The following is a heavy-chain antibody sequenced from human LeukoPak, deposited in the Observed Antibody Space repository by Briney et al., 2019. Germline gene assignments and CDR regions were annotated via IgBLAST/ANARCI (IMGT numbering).Heavy chain of an antibody. V-gene: IGHV4-59*12. Sequence: SETLSLTCTVSGDSISRYYWSWIRQPPGEGLEWLGYFYYSGSTSYNPSLKSRVTISVDTSKNQFSLKLSSVTAADTAVYYCARDPYSSGWYGRVNWFDPWGQGTLVTVSS. J-gene: IGHJ5*02. CDR2: FYYSGST. CDR1: GDSISRYY. D-gene: IGHD6-19*01. CDR3: ARDPYSSGWYGRVNWFDP.